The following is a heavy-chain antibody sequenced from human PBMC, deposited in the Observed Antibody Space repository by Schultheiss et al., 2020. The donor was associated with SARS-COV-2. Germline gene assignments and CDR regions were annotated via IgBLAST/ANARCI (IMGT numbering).Heavy chain of an antibody. V-gene: IGHV1-69*04. D-gene: IGHD2-2*02. J-gene: IGHJ4*02. CDR2: IIPILGIA. CDR3: AREAIVVPAAIRCGPDDY. CDR1: GGTFSSYT. Sequence: SVKVSCKASGGTFSSYTISWVRQAPGQGLEWMGRIIPILGIANYAQKFQGRVTMTTDTSTSTAYMELRSLRSDDTAVYYCAREAIVVPAAIRCGPDDYWGQGTWFTVS.